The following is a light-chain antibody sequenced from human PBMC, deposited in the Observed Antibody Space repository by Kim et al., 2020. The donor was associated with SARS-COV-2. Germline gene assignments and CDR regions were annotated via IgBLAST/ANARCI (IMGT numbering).Light chain of an antibody. V-gene: IGLV6-57*03. CDR1: SGSIASSY. CDR2: DDN. Sequence: KTVTTSCTRSSGSIASSYVHWYQQRPVSAPSTVIYDDNERPSGVPDRFSGSIDSSSNTASLTISGLRTEDEADYYCQSYDSSKDCVFGGGTQLTVL. J-gene: IGLJ3*02. CDR3: QSYDSSKDCV.